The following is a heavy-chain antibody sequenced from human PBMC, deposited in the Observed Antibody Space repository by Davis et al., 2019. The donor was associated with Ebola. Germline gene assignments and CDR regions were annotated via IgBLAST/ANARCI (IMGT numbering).Heavy chain of an antibody. J-gene: IGHJ6*02. Sequence: GGSWRLSCAAPGFTFISYGMPWVPQAPGKGLAWVAVISYDGSNKYYADSVKGRFTISRDNSKNTLYLQMNSLRSEDTAVYYCAEAGGGSGNYYSGGYYYGMDVWGQGTTVTVSS. D-gene: IGHD3-10*01. V-gene: IGHV3-30*03. CDR2: ISYDGSNK. CDR1: GFTFISYG. CDR3: AEAGGGSGNYYSGGYYYGMDV.